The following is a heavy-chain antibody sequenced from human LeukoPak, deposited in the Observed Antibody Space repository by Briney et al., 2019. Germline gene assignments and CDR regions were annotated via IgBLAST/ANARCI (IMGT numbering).Heavy chain of an antibody. CDR2: MTSTNNI. Sequence: GGSLGLSCAASGFTFSSHSINWVRQAPGKGLEWIATMTSTNNIHYADSVKGRFTISRDNAENSVYLQMNSLRDEDTAVYSCARAQTLFWEFDGFDIWGRGTKVTVSS. CDR3: ARAQTLFWEFDGFDI. D-gene: IGHD3-3*01. CDR1: GFTFSSHS. J-gene: IGHJ3*02. V-gene: IGHV3-69-1*01.